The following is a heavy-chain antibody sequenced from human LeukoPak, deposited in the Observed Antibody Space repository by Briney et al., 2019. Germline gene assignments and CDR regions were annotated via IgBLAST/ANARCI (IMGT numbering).Heavy chain of an antibody. CDR2: MNPNSANA. J-gene: IGHJ4*02. Sequence: ASVKVSCKASGYTFTSYDINWVRQATGQGLEWMGWMNPNSANADYAQKFQGRVTITRNTSISTAYMELSSLRFEDTAVYYCARRRVGTHFDYWGQGTLVTISS. CDR3: ARRRVGTHFDY. D-gene: IGHD1-14*01. CDR1: GYTFTSYD. V-gene: IGHV1-8*03.